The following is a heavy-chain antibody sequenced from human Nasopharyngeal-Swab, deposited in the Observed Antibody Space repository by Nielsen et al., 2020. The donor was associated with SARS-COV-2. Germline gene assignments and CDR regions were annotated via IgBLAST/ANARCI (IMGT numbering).Heavy chain of an antibody. CDR3: ARRHRSCGGGACPIDY. CDR1: NGSFIGYY. CDR2: INHAGTT. D-gene: IGHD2-21*02. Sequence: LRLSCGVHNGSFIGYYWTWIRQPPGKGLEWIGEINHAGTTNYTPSLKSRVTMSVDTSKNQFSLKVNSVTAADTAVYYCARRHRSCGGGACPIDYWGQGALVTVSS. V-gene: IGHV4-34*01. J-gene: IGHJ4*02.